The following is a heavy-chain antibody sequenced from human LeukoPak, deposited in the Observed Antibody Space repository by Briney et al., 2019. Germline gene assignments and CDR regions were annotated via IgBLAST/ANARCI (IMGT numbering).Heavy chain of an antibody. CDR2: ISSSSSTI. Sequence: GGSLRLSCAASGFTFSSYSMNWVRQAPGKGLEWVSYISSSSSTIYYADSVKGRFTISRDNAKNSLYLQMNSLRAEDTAVYYCARDLRYCSGGTCYSVGAFDIWGQGTMVTVSS. CDR3: ARDLRYCSGGTCYSVGAFDI. V-gene: IGHV3-48*01. D-gene: IGHD2-15*01. J-gene: IGHJ3*02. CDR1: GFTFSSYS.